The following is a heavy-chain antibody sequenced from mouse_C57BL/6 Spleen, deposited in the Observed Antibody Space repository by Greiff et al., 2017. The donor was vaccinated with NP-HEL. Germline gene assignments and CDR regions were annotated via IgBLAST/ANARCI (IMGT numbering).Heavy chain of an antibody. CDR1: GYTFTDYE. V-gene: IGHV1-15*01. D-gene: IGHD2-4*01. Sequence: VQLQQSGAELVRPGASVTLSCKASGYTFTDYEMHWVKQTPVHGLEWIGAIDPETGGTAYNQKFKGKAILTADKSSSTAYMQLSSLTSEDSAVYYCARYGDYGHFDYWGQGTTLTVSS. CDR2: IDPETGGT. J-gene: IGHJ2*01. CDR3: ARYGDYGHFDY.